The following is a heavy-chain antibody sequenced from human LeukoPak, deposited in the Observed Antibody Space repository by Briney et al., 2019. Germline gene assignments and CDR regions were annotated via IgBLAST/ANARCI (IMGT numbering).Heavy chain of an antibody. D-gene: IGHD6-19*01. CDR2: INPSGGST. Sequence: ASVKVSCKASGYTFTSYYMHWVRQAPGQGLEWMGIINPSGGSTSYAQKFQGRVTMTRDTSTSTVYMELSSLRSEDTAVYYCARDYWAVAGNPPEGYFQHWGQGTLVTVSS. CDR1: GYTFTSYY. J-gene: IGHJ1*01. CDR3: ARDYWAVAGNPPEGYFQH. V-gene: IGHV1-46*01.